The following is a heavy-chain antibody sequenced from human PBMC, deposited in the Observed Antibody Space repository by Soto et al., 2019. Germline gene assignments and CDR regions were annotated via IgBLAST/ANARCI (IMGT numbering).Heavy chain of an antibody. CDR1: GFTFSSHA. J-gene: IGHJ6*02. CDR2: ISGSGDNT. D-gene: IGHD5-18*01. Sequence: EVQLLESGGGLVQPGGSLRLSCAASGFTFSSHAMSWVRQAPGKGLEWVSGISGSGDNTYYADSVKGRFTISRDSSKNTLYLQMTSLRAEDTAVYYCAKAGAIHRISVGIDVWGHGTTVTVS. CDR3: AKAGAIHRISVGIDV. V-gene: IGHV3-23*01.